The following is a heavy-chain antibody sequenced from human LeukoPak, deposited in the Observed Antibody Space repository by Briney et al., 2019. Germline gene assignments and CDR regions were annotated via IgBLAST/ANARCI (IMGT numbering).Heavy chain of an antibody. CDR2: ISYDGSNK. CDR1: GFTFSSYA. V-gene: IGHV3-30-3*02. Sequence: GGSLTLSCAASGFTFSSYAMHWVRQAPGKGLEWVAVISYDGSNKYYADSVKGRFTISRDNSKNTLYLQMNSLRAEDTAVYYCAKRDTAMFSHYYYGMDVWGQGTTVTVSS. D-gene: IGHD5-18*01. J-gene: IGHJ6*02. CDR3: AKRDTAMFSHYYYGMDV.